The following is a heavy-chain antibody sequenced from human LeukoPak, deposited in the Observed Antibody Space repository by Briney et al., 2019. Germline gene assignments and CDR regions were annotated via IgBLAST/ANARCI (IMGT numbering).Heavy chain of an antibody. D-gene: IGHD2-21*01. CDR2: ISSSSSYI. CDR1: GFTFNSYS. J-gene: IGHJ6*01. Sequence: GGSLTLSCSASGFTFNSYSMNWLRQAPGKELEGVSSISSSSSYIYYADSVKGRFTISRDNAKNSLYLQMNSLRAEDTAVYYCARVGGETYGMPVWGQGSTVTVSS. CDR3: ARVGGETYGMPV. V-gene: IGHV3-21*01.